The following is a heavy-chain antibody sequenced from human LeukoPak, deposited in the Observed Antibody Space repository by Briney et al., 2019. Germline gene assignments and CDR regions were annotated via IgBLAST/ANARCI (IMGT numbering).Heavy chain of an antibody. Sequence: ASVKVSCKASGYTFTGYYMHWVRQAPGQGLEWMGWINPNSGDTNSAQKFQGRVTMTRDTSISTAYMELSRLRSDDTAVYYCARVGVWGSYRDYFDYWGQGTLVTVSS. V-gene: IGHV1-2*02. CDR1: GYTFTGYY. J-gene: IGHJ4*02. CDR2: INPNSGDT. D-gene: IGHD3-16*02. CDR3: ARVGVWGSYRDYFDY.